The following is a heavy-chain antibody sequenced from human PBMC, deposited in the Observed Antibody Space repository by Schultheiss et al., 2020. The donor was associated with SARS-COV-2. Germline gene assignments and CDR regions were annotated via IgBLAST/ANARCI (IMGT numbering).Heavy chain of an antibody. CDR3: AREWELPSSRAFDI. Sequence: GRSLRLSCAASGFTVSSNYMSWVRQAPGKGLEWVSVIYSGGSTYYADSVKGRFTISRDNSKNTLYLQMNSLRAEDTAVYYCAREWELPSSRAFDIWGQGTMVTVSS. V-gene: IGHV3-53*01. CDR1: GFTVSSNY. CDR2: IYSGGST. J-gene: IGHJ3*02. D-gene: IGHD1-26*01.